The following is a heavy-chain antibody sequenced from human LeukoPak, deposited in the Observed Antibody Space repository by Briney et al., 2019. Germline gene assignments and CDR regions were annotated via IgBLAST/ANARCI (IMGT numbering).Heavy chain of an antibody. J-gene: IGHJ6*02. CDR3: AREDPQTKVPEGMDV. D-gene: IGHD4/OR15-4a*01. CDR2: IYYTGTT. Sequence: PSETLSLTCTVPGGSISHYYWSWIRQPPGKGPEWIGYIYYTGTTNYNPSLKSRVTISVDTSKNQFSLKLNSVTAADTAVYYCAREDPQTKVPEGMDVWGQGTTVTVSS. V-gene: IGHV4-59*01. CDR1: GGSISHYY.